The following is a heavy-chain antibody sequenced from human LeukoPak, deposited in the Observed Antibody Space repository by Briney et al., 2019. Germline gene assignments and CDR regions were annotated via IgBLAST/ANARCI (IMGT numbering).Heavy chain of an antibody. J-gene: IGHJ4*02. CDR3: ARAGIAAAGRKNDY. V-gene: IGHV3-11*04. D-gene: IGHD6-13*01. Sequence: GGSLRLSCAASGFTFSDYYMSWIRQAPGKGLEWVSCISSSGSTIYYADSVKSRFTISRDNAKNSLYLQMNSLRAEDTAVYYCARAGIAAAGRKNDYWGQGTLVTVSS. CDR2: ISSSGSTI. CDR1: GFTFSDYY.